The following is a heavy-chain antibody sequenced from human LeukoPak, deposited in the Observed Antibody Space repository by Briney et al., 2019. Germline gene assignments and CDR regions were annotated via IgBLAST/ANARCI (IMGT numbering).Heavy chain of an antibody. CDR2: IYTGDSDT. CDR3: ASKYYYDSSGYYYPNDAFDI. CDR1: GYSFTSYW. V-gene: IGHV5-51*01. J-gene: IGHJ3*02. Sequence: GESLKISCKGSGYSFTSYWIGWVRQILGKGLEWMGIIYTGDSDTRYSPSFQGQVTISADKSISTAYLQWSSLKASDTAMYYCASKYYYDSSGYYYPNDAFDIWGQGTMVTVSS. D-gene: IGHD3-22*01.